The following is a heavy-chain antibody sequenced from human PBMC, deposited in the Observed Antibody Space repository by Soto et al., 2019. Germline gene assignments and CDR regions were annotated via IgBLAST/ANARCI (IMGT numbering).Heavy chain of an antibody. D-gene: IGHD2-8*01. CDR2: IYYSGST. J-gene: IGHJ5*02. CDR3: AREPYCTNGVCTWGWFDP. CDR1: GGSISSGDYY. V-gene: IGHV4-30-4*01. Sequence: SETLSLTCTVSGGSISSGDYYWSWIRQPPGKGLEWIGYIYYSGSTYYNPSLKSRVTISVDTSKNQFSLRLSSVTAADTAVYYCAREPYCTNGVCTWGWFDPWGQGTLVTVSS.